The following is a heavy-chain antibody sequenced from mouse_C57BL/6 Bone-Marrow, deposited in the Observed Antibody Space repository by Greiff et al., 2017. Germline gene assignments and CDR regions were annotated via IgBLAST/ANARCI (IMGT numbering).Heavy chain of an antibody. J-gene: IGHJ4*01. CDR2: IWSGGST. CDR3: ARDSLITYYAMDY. CDR1: GFSLTSYG. Sequence: QVQLKQSGPGLVQPSQSLSITCTVSGFSLTSYGVHWVRQSPGKGLEWLGVIWSGGSTDYNAAFISRLSISKDNSKSQVFFKMNSLQADDTAIYYCARDSLITYYAMDYWGQGTSVTVSS. V-gene: IGHV2-2*01. D-gene: IGHD1-2*01.